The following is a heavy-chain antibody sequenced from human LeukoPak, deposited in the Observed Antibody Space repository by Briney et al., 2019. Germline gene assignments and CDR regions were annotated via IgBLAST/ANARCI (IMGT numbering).Heavy chain of an antibody. CDR1: GSSFTSYW. CDR3: ARLEPYDSSGYAFDI. V-gene: IGHV5-51*01. J-gene: IGHJ3*02. CDR2: IYPGDSDT. Sequence: GESLKISCKGSGSSFTSYWIGWVRPMPGKGLEWMGIIYPGDSDTRYSPSFQGQVTISADKSISTAYLQWSSLKASDTAMYYCARLEPYDSSGYAFDIWGQGTMVTVSS. D-gene: IGHD3-22*01.